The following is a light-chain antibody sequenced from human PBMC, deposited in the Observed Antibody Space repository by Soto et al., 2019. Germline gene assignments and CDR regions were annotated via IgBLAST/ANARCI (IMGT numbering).Light chain of an antibody. CDR2: DAS. CDR1: QSINGW. CDR3: QQYHRYSRT. Sequence: EIQMTQSPSTLSASVEDRVTVTCRASQSINGWLACYQQQPGKASNLMIYDASSVPSGVPSRITGSGFRTEFTPTISSLQPEDVATYYCQQYHRYSRTFGQGTKVDIK. J-gene: IGKJ1*01. V-gene: IGKV1-5*01.